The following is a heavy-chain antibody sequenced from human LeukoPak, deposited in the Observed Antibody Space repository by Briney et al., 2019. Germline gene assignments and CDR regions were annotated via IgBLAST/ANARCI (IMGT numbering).Heavy chain of an antibody. J-gene: IGHJ6*03. Sequence: SETLSLTCTVSGGSISSSSYYWGWIRQPPVKGLEWIGSIHYSGGTNYNPSLKSRVTISVDTSKNQFSLKLSSVTAADTAVYYCARGYCSGGSCYSYYYYNYMDVWGKGTTVTVSS. CDR3: ARGYCSGGSCYSYYYYNYMDV. CDR1: GGSISSSSYY. D-gene: IGHD2-15*01. CDR2: IHYSGGT. V-gene: IGHV4-39*07.